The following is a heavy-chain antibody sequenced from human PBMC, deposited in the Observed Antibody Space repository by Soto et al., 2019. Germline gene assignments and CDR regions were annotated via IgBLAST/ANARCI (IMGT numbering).Heavy chain of an antibody. Sequence: TGGSLRLSCAASGFTVSSYAMHWVRQAPGKGPEWVAVVWYDGDNKYYADSVKGRFTISRDNSKNTLYLQMNSLRAEETAVYYCARDIDPYSYGLDYWGQGTLVTVSS. D-gene: IGHD5-18*01. CDR2: VWYDGDNK. CDR3: ARDIDPYSYGLDY. J-gene: IGHJ4*02. CDR1: GFTVSSYA. V-gene: IGHV3-33*01.